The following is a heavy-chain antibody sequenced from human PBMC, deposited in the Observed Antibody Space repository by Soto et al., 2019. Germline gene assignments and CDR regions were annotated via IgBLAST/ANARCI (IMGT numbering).Heavy chain of an antibody. V-gene: IGHV1-69*01. Sequence: QAQVVQSGAEVRKPGSSVKLSCKASEGTFNSYAISWVRQAPGQGLEWMGGIIPYYNTLNYAQKFQDRGTNTADDSTNTVYMELRSLRSDDTAVDFCARGASRWYPYDFDSWAQGTLVIVAS. CDR2: IIPYYNTL. CDR3: ARGASRWYPYDFDS. J-gene: IGHJ4*02. D-gene: IGHD6-13*01. CDR1: EGTFNSYA.